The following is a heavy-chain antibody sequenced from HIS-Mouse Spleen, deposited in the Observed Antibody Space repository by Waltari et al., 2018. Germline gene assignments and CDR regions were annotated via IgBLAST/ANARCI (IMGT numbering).Heavy chain of an antibody. CDR3: ARGLTGDLDY. CDR2: MNPNSGNT. J-gene: IGHJ4*02. Sequence: QVQLVQSGAEVKKPGASVKVSCKASGYPLLRLEIIWVRQATGQGLEWMGWMNPNSGNTGYAQKFQGRVTMTRNTSISTAYMELSSLRSEDTAVYYCARGLTGDLDYWGQGTLVTVSS. CDR1: GYPLLRLE. D-gene: IGHD7-27*01. V-gene: IGHV1-8*01.